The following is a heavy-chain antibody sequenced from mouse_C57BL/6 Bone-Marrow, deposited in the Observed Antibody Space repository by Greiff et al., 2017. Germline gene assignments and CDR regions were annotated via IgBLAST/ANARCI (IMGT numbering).Heavy chain of an antibody. CDR2: IDPATGNT. CDR1: GFNIKNTY. D-gene: IGHD2-4*01. Sequence: EVQRVESVAELVRPGASVKLSCTASGFNIKNTYMHWVKQRPEQGLEWIGRIDPATGNTKYAPKFQDKAPITANTSSNTAYLPLSSLTSEATAIYYCARHDYGPLFAYWGQGTLVTVSA. CDR3: ARHDYGPLFAY. J-gene: IGHJ3*01. V-gene: IGHV14-3*01.